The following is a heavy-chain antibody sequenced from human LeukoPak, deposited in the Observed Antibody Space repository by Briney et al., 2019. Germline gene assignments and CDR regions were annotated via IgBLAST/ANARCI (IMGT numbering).Heavy chain of an antibody. Sequence: GGSLRLSCAASGFTFSNHNMHWVRQAPGKGLEWVAFIRYDGNNKYYADSVKGRFSISRDNSKNTLYLQMNSLRAEDTAVYYCAKEDYDILTGYPSLFDYWGQGTLVTVSS. CDR1: GFTFSNHN. D-gene: IGHD3-9*01. CDR2: IRYDGNNK. V-gene: IGHV3-30*02. J-gene: IGHJ4*02. CDR3: AKEDYDILTGYPSLFDY.